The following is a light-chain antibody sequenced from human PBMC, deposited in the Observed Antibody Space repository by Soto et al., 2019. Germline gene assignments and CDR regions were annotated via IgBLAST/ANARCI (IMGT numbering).Light chain of an antibody. CDR2: NND. CDR3: QSYDDGLGGAV. CDR1: SSNIGAGYA. V-gene: IGLV1-40*01. Sequence: QSVLTQPPSVSGAPGQRVTISCTGTSSNIGAGYAVHWYQQLPGTAPKLLIYNNDNRPSGVPDRISASNSGTSASLAITGLPAEDEGHYYCQSYDDGLGGAVFGGRTK. J-gene: IGLJ2*01.